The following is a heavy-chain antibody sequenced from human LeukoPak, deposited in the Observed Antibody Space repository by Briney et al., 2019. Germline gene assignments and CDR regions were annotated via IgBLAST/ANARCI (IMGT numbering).Heavy chain of an antibody. V-gene: IGHV4-30-4*08. D-gene: IGHD5-18*01. CDR2: IYYGGST. CDR3: ARDLAGQRGYDWFDP. CDR1: GGSISSGDYY. J-gene: IGHJ5*02. Sequence: SQTLSLTCTVSGGSISSGDYYWSWIRQPPGKGLEWIGYIYYGGSTYYNPSLKSRVTISVDTSKNQFSLKLSSVTAADTAVYYCARDLAGQRGYDWFDPWGQGTLVTVSS.